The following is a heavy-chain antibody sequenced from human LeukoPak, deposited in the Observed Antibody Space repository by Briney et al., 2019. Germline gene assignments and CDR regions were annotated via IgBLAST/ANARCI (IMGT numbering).Heavy chain of an antibody. V-gene: IGHV3-23*01. Sequence: GGTLRLSCAASGFTSSSYGMSWVRQAPGKGLEWVSAISGSGGSTYYADSVKGRFTISRDNAKNTLYLQMNSLRAEDTAVYYCARDFLHLGGWGQGTMVTVSS. CDR1: GFTSSSYG. D-gene: IGHD3-16*01. CDR2: ISGSGGST. J-gene: IGHJ3*01. CDR3: ARDFLHLGG.